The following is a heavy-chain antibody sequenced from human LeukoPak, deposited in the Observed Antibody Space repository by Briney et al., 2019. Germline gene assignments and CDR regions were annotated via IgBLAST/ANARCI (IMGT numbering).Heavy chain of an antibody. D-gene: IGHD5-18*01. J-gene: IGHJ4*02. CDR2: INHSGST. Sequence: SETLSLTCAVYGGSFSGYYWSWIRQPPGKGLEWIGEINHSGSTNYNPSLKSRVTISVDTSKNQLSLKLSSVTAADTAVYYCARERGYSYGYPHDYWGQGTLVTASS. CDR1: GGSFSGYY. CDR3: ARERGYSYGYPHDY. V-gene: IGHV4-34*01.